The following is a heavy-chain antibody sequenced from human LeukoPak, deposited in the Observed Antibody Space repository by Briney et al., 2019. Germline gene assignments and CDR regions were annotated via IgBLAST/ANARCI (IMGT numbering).Heavy chain of an antibody. J-gene: IGHJ3*02. CDR3: ASQLLWFGEPHRIAFDI. Sequence: SETLSLTCTVSGGSISSGSYYWSWIRQPAGKGLEWIGRIYTSGSTNYNPSLKSRVTISVDTSKNQFSLKLSSVTAADTAVYYCASQLLWFGEPHRIAFDIWGQGTMVTVSS. V-gene: IGHV4-61*02. CDR1: GGSISSGSYY. D-gene: IGHD3-10*01. CDR2: IYTSGST.